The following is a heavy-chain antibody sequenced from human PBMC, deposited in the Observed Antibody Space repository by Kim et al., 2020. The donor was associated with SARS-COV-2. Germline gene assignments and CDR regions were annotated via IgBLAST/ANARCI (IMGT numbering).Heavy chain of an antibody. CDR3: ARAPSTIFGVVTAFDI. CDR1: GGSISSGGYY. D-gene: IGHD3-3*01. Sequence: SETLSLTCTVSGGSISSGGYYWSWIRQHPGQGLEWIGYIYYSGSTYSNPSLKSRVTISVDTSKNQFSLKLSSVTAADTAVYYCARAPSTIFGVVTAFDIWGQGTMVTVSS. J-gene: IGHJ3*02. V-gene: IGHV4-31*03. CDR2: IYYSGST.